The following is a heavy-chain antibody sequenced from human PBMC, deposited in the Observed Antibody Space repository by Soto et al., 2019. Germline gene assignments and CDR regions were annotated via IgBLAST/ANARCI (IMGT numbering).Heavy chain of an antibody. D-gene: IGHD2-8*01. CDR1: GLTFDKYA. V-gene: IGHV3-23*01. CDR2: ISKNGGDT. Sequence: GESLKISCAASGLTFDKYAMTWVRQAPGKGLEWVSSISKNGGDTYYRDSVKGRFTISRDNSKNTLFLQMKSLRGEDTATYYCANSRGYGDPNGYWGQGTLVTVSS. CDR3: ANSRGYGDPNGY. J-gene: IGHJ4*02.